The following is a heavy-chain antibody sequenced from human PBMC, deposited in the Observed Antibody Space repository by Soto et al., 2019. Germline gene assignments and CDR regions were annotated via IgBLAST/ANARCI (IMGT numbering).Heavy chain of an antibody. CDR2: ISSSSSYI. D-gene: IGHD6-13*01. V-gene: IGHV3-21*01. CDR1: GFTFSSYS. Sequence: GGSLRLSCAASGFTFSSYSMNWVRQAPGKGLEWVSSISSSSSYIYYADSVKGRFTISRDNAKNSLYLQMNSLRAEDTAVYYCARFLAAAAGSQTYYYYGMDVWGQGTTVTVSS. J-gene: IGHJ6*02. CDR3: ARFLAAAAGSQTYYYYGMDV.